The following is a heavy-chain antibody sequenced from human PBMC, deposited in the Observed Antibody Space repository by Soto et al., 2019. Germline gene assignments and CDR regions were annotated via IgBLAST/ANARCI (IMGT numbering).Heavy chain of an antibody. V-gene: IGHV1-3*01. CDR2: INAGNGNT. CDR1: GYTFTSYA. Sequence: ASVKVCCEASGYTFTSYAMQWVRQAPEQRLEWMGWINAGNGNTKYSQKFQGRVTITRDTSASTAYMELSSLRSEDTAVYYCAREYYYDSSGYYLSYFDYWGQGTLVTVSS. J-gene: IGHJ4*02. D-gene: IGHD3-22*01. CDR3: AREYYYDSSGYYLSYFDY.